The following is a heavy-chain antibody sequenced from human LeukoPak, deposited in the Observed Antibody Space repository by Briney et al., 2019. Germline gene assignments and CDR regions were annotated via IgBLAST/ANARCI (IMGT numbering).Heavy chain of an antibody. CDR1: GFTVSSNY. Sequence: GGSLRLSCAASGFTVSSNYMSWVRQAPGKGLEWVSVIYSGGSTYYADSVKGRFTISRDNSKNTLYLQMNSLRAEDTAVYYCARDTGLLGEFTHFDYWGQGTLVTVSS. V-gene: IGHV3-66*01. J-gene: IGHJ4*02. CDR3: ARDTGLLGEFTHFDY. D-gene: IGHD3-16*01. CDR2: IYSGGST.